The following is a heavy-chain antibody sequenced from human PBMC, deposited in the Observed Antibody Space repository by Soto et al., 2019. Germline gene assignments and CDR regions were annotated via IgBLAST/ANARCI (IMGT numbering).Heavy chain of an antibody. CDR3: ARPYSSSRYYYYYGMHV. CDR2: INPNSGGT. CDR1: GYTFTGYY. V-gene: IGHV1-2*02. D-gene: IGHD6-13*01. Sequence: ASVKVSCKASGYTFTGYYMHWVRQAPGQGLEWMGWINPNSGGTNYAQKFQGRVTMTRDTSISTAYMELSRLRSDDTAVYYCARPYSSSRYYYYYGMHVWGQGTTVTVSS. J-gene: IGHJ6*02.